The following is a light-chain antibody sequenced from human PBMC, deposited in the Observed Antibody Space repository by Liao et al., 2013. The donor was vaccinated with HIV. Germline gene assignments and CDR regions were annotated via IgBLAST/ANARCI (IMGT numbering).Light chain of an antibody. CDR1: KLGDRY. Sequence: SYELTQPPSVSVSPGQTASITCSGDKLGDRYTSWYQQKPGQSPVLVIYQDNKRPSGIPERFSGSNSGNTATLTISRVEAGDEADYYCQVWDSSSDHQVFGTGTKVTVL. CDR3: QVWDSSSDHQV. J-gene: IGLJ1*01. CDR2: QDN. V-gene: IGLV3-1*01.